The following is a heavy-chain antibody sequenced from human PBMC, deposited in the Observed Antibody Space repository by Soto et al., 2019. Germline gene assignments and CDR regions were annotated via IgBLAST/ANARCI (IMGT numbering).Heavy chain of an antibody. CDR1: GFTFSDYY. V-gene: IGHV3-66*01. J-gene: IGHJ5*01. D-gene: IGHD3-22*01. Sequence: GASLRLSSSASGFTFSDYYMSWVRQAPGKGLEWVSVIYSGGSTYYADSVKGRFTISRDNSKNTLYLQMNSLRAEDTAVYYCPRDRPWYDNSGYHDSWGEGALVTVSS. CDR3: PRDRPWYDNSGYHDS. CDR2: IYSGGST.